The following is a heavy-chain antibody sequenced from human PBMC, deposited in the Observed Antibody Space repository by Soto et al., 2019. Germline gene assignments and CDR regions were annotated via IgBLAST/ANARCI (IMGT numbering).Heavy chain of an antibody. CDR3: ARGVLPHYYFDY. V-gene: IGHV1-69*13. J-gene: IGHJ4*02. Sequence: GASVKVSCKASGGTFSSYAISWVRQAPGQGLEWMGGIIPIFGTANYAQKFQGRVTITADESTSTAYLELSSLRSEDTAVYYCARGVLPHYYFDYWGQGTLVTVSS. CDR2: IIPIFGTA. CDR1: GGTFSSYA. D-gene: IGHD2-8*02.